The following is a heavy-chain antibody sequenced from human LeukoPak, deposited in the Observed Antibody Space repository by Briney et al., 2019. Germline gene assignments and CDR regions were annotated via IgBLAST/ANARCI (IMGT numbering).Heavy chain of an antibody. J-gene: IGHJ3*02. Sequence: TGGSLRLSCAASGFTFSSYEMNWVRQAPGKGLEWVSSISSSSSYIYYADSVKGRFTISRDNAKNSLYLQMNSLRAEDTAVYYCARDRSITIFGVVSAFDIWGQGTMVTVSS. CDR3: ARDRSITIFGVVSAFDI. CDR1: GFTFSSYE. D-gene: IGHD3-3*01. CDR2: ISSSSSYI. V-gene: IGHV3-21*01.